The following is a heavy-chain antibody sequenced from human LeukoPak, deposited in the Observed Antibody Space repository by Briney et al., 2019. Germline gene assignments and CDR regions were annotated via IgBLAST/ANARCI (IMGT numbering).Heavy chain of an antibody. CDR2: IYYSGNT. CDR1: GGSISSTSYY. Sequence: SETLSLTCTVSGGSISSTSYYWGWIRQPPGKGLEWIGSIYYSGNTYYNPSLKSRVTISVDTSKNQFSLKLTSVTAADTAVYYCARGKGRSSSWHPERSRYYFDYWGQGTLVTVSS. V-gene: IGHV4-39*01. CDR3: ARGKGRSSSWHPERSRYYFDY. D-gene: IGHD6-13*01. J-gene: IGHJ4*02.